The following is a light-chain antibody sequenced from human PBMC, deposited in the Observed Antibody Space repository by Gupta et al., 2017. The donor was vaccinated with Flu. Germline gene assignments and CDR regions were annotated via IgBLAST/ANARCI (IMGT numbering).Light chain of an antibody. CDR3: QAWDSSTGV. CDR2: EAN. Sequence: SFELTQVPSVSVSPGQTASITCSGVNLGYQYTFWYQQKPGQSPLLVIYEANKRPSGIPERFSGSNSGNTATLTIRGAQVMDEADYYCQAWDSSTGVFGTGTKVTVL. V-gene: IGLV3-1*01. CDR1: NLGYQY. J-gene: IGLJ1*01.